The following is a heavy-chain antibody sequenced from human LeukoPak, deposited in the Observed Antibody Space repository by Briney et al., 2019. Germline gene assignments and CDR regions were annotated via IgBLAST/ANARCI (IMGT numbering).Heavy chain of an antibody. J-gene: IGHJ4*02. CDR1: GFTFSSYS. CDR3: ASVAVGAKGPSERLLGSLL. D-gene: IGHD1-26*01. Sequence: GGSLRLSCAASGFTFSSYSMNWVRQAPGKGLEWVSSISSSSSYIYYADSVKGRFTISRDNAKNSLYLQMNSLRAEDTAVYYCASVAVGAKGPSERLLGSLLWGQGTLVTVSS. CDR2: ISSSSSYI. V-gene: IGHV3-21*01.